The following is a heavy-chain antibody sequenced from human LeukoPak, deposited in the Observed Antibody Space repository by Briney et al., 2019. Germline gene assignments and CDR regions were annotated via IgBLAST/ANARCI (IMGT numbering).Heavy chain of an antibody. CDR3: AKFSYSSSSDDAFDI. CDR1: GYSFTSYW. V-gene: IGHV5-51*01. D-gene: IGHD6-6*01. Sequence: GESLKISCKGSGYSFTSYWIGWVRQMPGRGLEWMGIIYPGDSDTRYSPSFQGQVTISADKSISTAYLQWSSLKASDTAMYYCAKFSYSSSSDDAFDIWGQGTMVTVSS. J-gene: IGHJ3*02. CDR2: IYPGDSDT.